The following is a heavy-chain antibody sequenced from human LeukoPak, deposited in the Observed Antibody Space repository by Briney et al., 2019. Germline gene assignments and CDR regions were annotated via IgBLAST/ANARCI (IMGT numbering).Heavy chain of an antibody. D-gene: IGHD4-17*01. CDR3: VRNTVTDDGFDI. V-gene: IGHV3-33*01. CDR2: IWYDGSNA. J-gene: IGHJ3*02. Sequence: GGSLRLSCAASGFTFSRYGMHWVRQAPGKGLEWVTVIWYDGSNANYADFVKGRFTISRDNSKNTLYLQMNSLSVEDTAVYYCVRNTVTDDGFDIWGQGTMVTVSS. CDR1: GFTFSRYG.